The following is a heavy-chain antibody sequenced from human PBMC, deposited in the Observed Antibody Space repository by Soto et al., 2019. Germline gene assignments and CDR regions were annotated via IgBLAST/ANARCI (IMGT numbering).Heavy chain of an antibody. CDR1: GFTVSSTNY. D-gene: IGHD5-12*01. CDR3: HGYGY. Sequence: EVQVVESGGGLIQPGGSLRLSCVVSGFTVSSTNYMSWVRQAPGKGLEWVSVIYSGGTTFYADSVKGRFTISRDNSKNTLYLQMNSLSAEETAVYYCHGYGYWGQGTLVTVSS. J-gene: IGHJ4*02. V-gene: IGHV3-53*01. CDR2: IYSGGTT.